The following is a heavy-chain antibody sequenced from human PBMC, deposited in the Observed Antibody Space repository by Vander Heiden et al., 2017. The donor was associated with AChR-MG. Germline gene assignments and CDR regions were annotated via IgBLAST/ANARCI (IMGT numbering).Heavy chain of an antibody. Sequence: QVQLVESGGGVVKPGRPLRLSCVASGFTFSRYGMHWVRQAPGKGLGWVAVIWYDGSNKYYADSVKGRFTISRDNSKNTLYLQMNSLRAEDTAVYYCARGAVAGQYFDYWGQGTLVTVSS. D-gene: IGHD6-19*01. CDR2: IWYDGSNK. V-gene: IGHV3-33*01. CDR3: ARGAVAGQYFDY. J-gene: IGHJ4*02. CDR1: GFTFSRYG.